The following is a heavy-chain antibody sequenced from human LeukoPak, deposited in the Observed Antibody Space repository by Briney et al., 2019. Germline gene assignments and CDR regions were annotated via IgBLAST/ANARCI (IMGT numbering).Heavy chain of an antibody. CDR3: ASKIQY. D-gene: IGHD1-1*01. V-gene: IGHV3-53*01. J-gene: IGHJ4*02. Sequence: GSLRLSCAASGFAVSSNYMSWVRQAPGKGLEWVSVIYTGGSTYYADSVKGRFTISRDNSRNTLYLQMNSLRAEDTAVYYCASKIQYWGQGTLVTVSS. CDR2: IYTGGST. CDR1: GFAVSSNY.